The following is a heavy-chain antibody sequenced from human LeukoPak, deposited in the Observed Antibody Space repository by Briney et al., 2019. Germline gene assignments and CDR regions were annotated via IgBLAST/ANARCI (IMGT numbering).Heavy chain of an antibody. D-gene: IGHD3-10*01. J-gene: IGHJ5*02. V-gene: IGHV4-31*03. CDR2: IYYSGST. CDR1: GGSISSGGYY. Sequence: SQTLSLTCTVSGGSISSGGYYWSWIRQHPGKGLEWIGYIYYSGSTYYNPSLKSRVTISVDTSKNQISLKLSSVTAADTAVYYCARCYGSGSSHWFDPWGQGTLVTVSS. CDR3: ARCYGSGSSHWFDP.